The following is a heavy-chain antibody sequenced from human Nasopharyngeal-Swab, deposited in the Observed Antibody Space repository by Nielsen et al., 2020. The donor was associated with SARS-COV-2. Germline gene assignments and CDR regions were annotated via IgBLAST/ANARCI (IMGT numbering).Heavy chain of an antibody. Sequence: GGSLRLSCAASGFTFSSSGMDWVRQAPGKGLEWVAVISYDGSNEYYGDSVKGRFTISRDNSKNTLYLQMNSLRAEDTAVYYCARGTYGDYQYYFDYWGQGTLVTVSS. D-gene: IGHD4-17*01. V-gene: IGHV3-30*03. CDR1: GFTFSSSG. CDR3: ARGTYGDYQYYFDY. J-gene: IGHJ4*02. CDR2: ISYDGSNE.